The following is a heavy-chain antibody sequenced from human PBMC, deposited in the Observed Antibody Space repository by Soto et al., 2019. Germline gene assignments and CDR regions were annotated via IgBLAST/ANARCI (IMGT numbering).Heavy chain of an antibody. Sequence: TLSLTCTVSGGSISSGGYYWSWIRQHPGKGLEWIGYIYYSGSTYYNPSLKSRVTISVDTSKNQFSLKLSSVTAADTAVYYCARDHAKLGYCSSTSCPRWFDPWGQGTLVTVSS. V-gene: IGHV4-31*03. CDR1: GGSISSGGYY. J-gene: IGHJ5*02. D-gene: IGHD2-2*01. CDR3: ARDHAKLGYCSSTSCPRWFDP. CDR2: IYYSGST.